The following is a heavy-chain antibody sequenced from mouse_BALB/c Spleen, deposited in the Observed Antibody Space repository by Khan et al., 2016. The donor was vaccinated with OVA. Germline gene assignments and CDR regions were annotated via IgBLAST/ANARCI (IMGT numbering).Heavy chain of an antibody. CDR3: ARNAYFGNYFDY. CDR2: IYPGDGRV. V-gene: IGHV1S81*02. CDR1: GYTFTNYW. D-gene: IGHD2-10*01. J-gene: IGHJ2*01. Sequence: QVQLKESGAELVTPGASVKLSCKASGYTFTNYWVHWVKQGPGQGLEWIGEIYPGDGRVNYNEKFKNKASLTVDRSSSTAYMQLSSLTSEDSAVDDCARNAYFGNYFDYWGQGTTLTVSS.